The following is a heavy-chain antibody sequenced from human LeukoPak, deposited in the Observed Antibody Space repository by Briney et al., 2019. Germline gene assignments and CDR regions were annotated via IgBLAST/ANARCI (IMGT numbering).Heavy chain of an antibody. V-gene: IGHV3-48*01. CDR2: ISTSGGTI. D-gene: IGHD2-21*01. CDR1: GFTFSSSS. Sequence: GGSLRLSCAASGFTFSSSSMNWVRQAPEKGLEWVSYISTSGGTIYYADSVKGRFTISRDNAKNSLYLQMDSLRAEDTAVYYCARHIPFDCWGQGTLVTVSS. CDR3: ARHIPFDC. J-gene: IGHJ4*02.